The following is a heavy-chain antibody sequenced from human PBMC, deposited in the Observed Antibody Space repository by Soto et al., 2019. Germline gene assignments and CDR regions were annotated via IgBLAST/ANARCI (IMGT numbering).Heavy chain of an antibody. CDR2: MNAGNGNT. J-gene: IGHJ3*02. V-gene: IGHV1-3*03. Sequence: ASVKVSCKASGYTFNIYAIHWVRQAPGQRPEWMGWMNAGNGNTEYSPKFHGRVTMTRDRYARAAYMELSGLTSEDMAVYYCARDCTYCGGDTGREAFDIWGQ. CDR1: GYTFNIYA. CDR3: ARDCTYCGGDTGREAFDI. D-gene: IGHD2-21*01.